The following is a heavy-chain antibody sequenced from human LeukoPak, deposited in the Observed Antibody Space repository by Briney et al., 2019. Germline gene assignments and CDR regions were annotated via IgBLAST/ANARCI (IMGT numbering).Heavy chain of an antibody. D-gene: IGHD2-15*01. V-gene: IGHV1-3*01. CDR2: ISAGNGNT. CDR3: ARGGWYLAALYYYYYGMDV. Sequence: ASVKVSCKASGYTFTSYAIHWVRQAPGQRLEWMGWISAGNGNTKYSQNFQGRVTFISNTSATTAFMELSSLRSEDAAVYYCARGGWYLAALYYYYYGMDVWGQGTTVTVSS. J-gene: IGHJ6*02. CDR1: GYTFTSYA.